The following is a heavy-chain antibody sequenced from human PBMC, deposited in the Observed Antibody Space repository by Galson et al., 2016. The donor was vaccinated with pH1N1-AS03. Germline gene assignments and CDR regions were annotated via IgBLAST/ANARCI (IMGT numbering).Heavy chain of an antibody. V-gene: IGHV3-30*02. CDR2: VREDGSLA. D-gene: IGHD2-8*02. CDR3: AKSEGWWAFYV. Sequence: SLRLSCAASGFTLGSYGMFWARQAPGKGLEWVGYVREDGSLATHAGSVKGRFTISRDNSKNTVFLAMNSLRPEDTAIYYCAKSEGWWAFYVWGQGTMVTVSS. J-gene: IGHJ3*01. CDR1: GFTLGSYG.